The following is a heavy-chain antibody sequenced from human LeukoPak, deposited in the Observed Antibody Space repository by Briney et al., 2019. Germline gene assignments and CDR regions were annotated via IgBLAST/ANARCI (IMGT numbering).Heavy chain of an antibody. CDR2: LLYDGNTK. Sequence: GGSLRLSCAASGFSLSNYGMHWVRQAPGTGLEWVAALLYDGNTKHYADSVKGRFTISRDISKNTFYLQMNSLTAEDTAVYYCARDHRPEIQYYYMDVWGKGTTVAVSS. D-gene: IGHD1-14*01. V-gene: IGHV3-33*01. CDR3: ARDHRPEIQYYYMDV. CDR1: GFSLSNYG. J-gene: IGHJ6*03.